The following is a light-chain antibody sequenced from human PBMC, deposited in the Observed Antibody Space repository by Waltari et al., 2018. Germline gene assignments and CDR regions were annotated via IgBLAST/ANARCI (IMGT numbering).Light chain of an antibody. CDR3: SAWDTSLNAHV. CDR2: RSN. V-gene: IGLV10-54*04. CDR1: SNHVGNLG. J-gene: IGLJ1*01. Sequence: QARLTQPPSVSKGLRQTATLTCTGHSNHVGNLGALWLQQHQGHPPKLLSYRSNNRPSGISERFSASRSGNTASLTITGLQAEDEADYYCSAWDTSLNAHVFGAGTKVTVL.